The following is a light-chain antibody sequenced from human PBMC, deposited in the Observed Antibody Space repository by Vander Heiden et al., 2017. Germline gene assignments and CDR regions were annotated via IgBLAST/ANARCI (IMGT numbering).Light chain of an antibody. CDR3: QQYHSSPFT. V-gene: IGKV1-5*03. CDR1: QSISVW. Sequence: DIQMTQSPSTLSASVGDRVTITCRASQSISVWLAWYQQKPGTAPKLLISKTSTLERGVPSRFSGSGSGTEFTLTISSLQPDDFGSYYCQQYHSSPFTFGHGTKVEIK. CDR2: KTS. J-gene: IGKJ3*01.